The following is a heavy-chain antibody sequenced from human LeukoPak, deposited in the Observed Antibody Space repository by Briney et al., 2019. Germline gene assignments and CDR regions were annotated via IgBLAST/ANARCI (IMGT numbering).Heavy chain of an antibody. Sequence: PEGPLRLSCAASGFTFSSYWMSWVRQAPGKGLEWVANIKQDGSEKYYVDSVKGRFTISRDNAKNSLYLQMNSLRAEDTAVYYCAREETWIQLWPRYADYFDYWGQGTLVTVSS. CDR2: IKQDGSEK. CDR1: GFTFSSYW. CDR3: AREETWIQLWPRYADYFDY. V-gene: IGHV3-7*01. J-gene: IGHJ4*02. D-gene: IGHD5-18*01.